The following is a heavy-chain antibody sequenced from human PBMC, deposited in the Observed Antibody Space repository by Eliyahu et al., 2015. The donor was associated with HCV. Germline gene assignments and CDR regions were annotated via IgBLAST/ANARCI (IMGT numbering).Heavy chain of an antibody. Sequence: QVQLQESGPGLVKPSQTLSLXCTVSGGSLSSGGYYWXWIRQHPGKGLEWIGYIYYTGKTYHNPSLKSRVTISVDTSKNQFSLKLSSVTAADTAVYYCARDHCSNCNWFDPWGQGTLVTVSS. CDR1: GGSLSSGGYY. J-gene: IGHJ5*02. D-gene: IGHD2-8*01. V-gene: IGHV4-31*03. CDR3: ARDHCSNCNWFDP. CDR2: IYYTGKT.